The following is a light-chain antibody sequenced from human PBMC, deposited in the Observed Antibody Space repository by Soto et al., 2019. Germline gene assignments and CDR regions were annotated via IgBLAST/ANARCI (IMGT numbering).Light chain of an antibody. J-gene: IGLJ2*01. CDR1: SGHSSYA. CDR2: LNSDGSH. CDR3: QTWGTGILV. Sequence: QLVLTQSPSASASQGASVTLTCTLSSGHSSYAIAWHEQQPEKGPPHLMNLNSDGSHSKGDGIPVRFSGSSSAAERYLTISSLQSEDEADYYCQTWGTGILVFGGGTKLTVL. V-gene: IGLV4-69*01.